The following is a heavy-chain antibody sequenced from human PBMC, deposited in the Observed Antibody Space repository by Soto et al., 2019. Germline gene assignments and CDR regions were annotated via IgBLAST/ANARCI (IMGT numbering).Heavy chain of an antibody. CDR3: AKSYCSSTSCVSYFDY. CDR2: ISGSGGST. D-gene: IGHD2-2*01. CDR1: GFTFSSYA. V-gene: IGHV3-23*01. Sequence: GGSLRLSCAASGFTFSSYAMSWVRQAPGKGLEWVSAISGSGGSTYYTDSVKGRFTISRDNSKNTLYLQMNSLRAEDTAVYYCAKSYCSSTSCVSYFDYWGQGTLVTVSS. J-gene: IGHJ4*02.